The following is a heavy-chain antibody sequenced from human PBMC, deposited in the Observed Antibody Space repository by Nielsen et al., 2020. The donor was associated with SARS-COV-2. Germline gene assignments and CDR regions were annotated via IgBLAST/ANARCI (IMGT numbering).Heavy chain of an antibody. CDR3: ARDVRGVGWLRDPYYYYGMDV. Sequence: SETLSLTCAVYGGSFSGYYWSWIRQPPGKGLEWIGEINHSGSTNYNPSLKSRVTISVDTSKNQFSLKLSSVTAADTAVYYCARDVRGVGWLRDPYYYYGMDVWGQGTTVTVSS. J-gene: IGHJ6*02. V-gene: IGHV4-34*01. CDR1: GGSFSGYY. D-gene: IGHD5-12*01. CDR2: INHSGST.